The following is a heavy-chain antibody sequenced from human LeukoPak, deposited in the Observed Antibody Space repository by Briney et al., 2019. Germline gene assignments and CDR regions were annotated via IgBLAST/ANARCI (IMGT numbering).Heavy chain of an antibody. CDR1: GYNFATYW. V-gene: IGHV5-51*01. D-gene: IGHD6-13*01. CDR3: AKFHATWYGDT. CDR2: IYPGNSHT. Sequence: GESLKISCQGSGYNFATYWLVWVRQMSGKGLEWVGIIYPGNSHTRYSPSFQGHVTISADTSISTAYLHWSSLQPSDSAMYYCAKFHATWYGDTWGQGTLVTVSS. J-gene: IGHJ4*02.